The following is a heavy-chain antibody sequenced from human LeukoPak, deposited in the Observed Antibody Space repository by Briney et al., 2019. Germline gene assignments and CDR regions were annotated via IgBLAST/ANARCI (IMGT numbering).Heavy chain of an antibody. V-gene: IGHV5-51*01. CDR1: GYSFTSYW. CDR2: IYPGDSDT. CDR3: ARLDGCGGDCLYLDY. J-gene: IGHJ4*02. Sequence: GESLKISCKGSGYSFTSYWIGWVRQMPGKGLEWMGIIYPGDSDTRYSPSFQGQVTISADKSISTAYLQWSSLKASDTAMCYCARLDGCGGDCLYLDYWGQGTLVTVSS. D-gene: IGHD2-21*02.